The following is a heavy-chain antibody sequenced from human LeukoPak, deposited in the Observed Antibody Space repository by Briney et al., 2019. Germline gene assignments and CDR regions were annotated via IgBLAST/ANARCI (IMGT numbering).Heavy chain of an antibody. CDR3: ARGGPAAGRFDY. Sequence: GGTLRLSCAASGFTFNSYGLSWVRQAPGKGLEWVSAISATGGSTFYADSVKGRFTISRDNSKNTLYLQMNSLRAEDTAVYYCARGGPAAGRFDYWGQGTLVTVSS. CDR2: ISATGGST. J-gene: IGHJ4*02. D-gene: IGHD6-13*01. CDR1: GFTFNSYG. V-gene: IGHV3-23*01.